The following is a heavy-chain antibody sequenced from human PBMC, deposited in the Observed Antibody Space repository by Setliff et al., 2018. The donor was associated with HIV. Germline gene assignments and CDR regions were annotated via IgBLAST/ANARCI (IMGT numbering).Heavy chain of an antibody. CDR3: ARGATLLPGYSDRWEYFYMDV. D-gene: IGHD5-12*01. CDR1: GGSFSEYY. Sequence: SETLSLTCAVYGGSFSEYYWSWIRQSPGKGLEWIGEINHSGSTHYNPPLKSRATISVDTSKNQFSLRLNSATAADTAVYYRARGATLLPGYSDRWEYFYMDVWGKGTTVTV. CDR2: INHSGST. J-gene: IGHJ6*03. V-gene: IGHV4-34*01.